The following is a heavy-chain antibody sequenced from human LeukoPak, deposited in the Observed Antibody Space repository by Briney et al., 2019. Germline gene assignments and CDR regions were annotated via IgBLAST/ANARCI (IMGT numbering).Heavy chain of an antibody. V-gene: IGHV3-21*01. CDR1: GFTFSSYS. D-gene: IGHD3-22*01. J-gene: IGHJ4*02. Sequence: GGSLRLSCAASGFTFSSYSMNWVRQAPGKGLEWVSSISSSSSYIYYADSVKGRFTISRDNAKNSLYLQMNSLRAEDTAVYYCARDRYDSSGYYSSVFDYWGQGTLVTVSS. CDR3: ARDRYDSSGYYSSVFDY. CDR2: ISSSSSYI.